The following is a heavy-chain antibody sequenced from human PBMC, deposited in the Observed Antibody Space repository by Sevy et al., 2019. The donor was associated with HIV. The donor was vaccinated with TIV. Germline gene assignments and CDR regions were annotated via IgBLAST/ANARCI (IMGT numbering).Heavy chain of an antibody. Sequence: SETLSLTCTVSGGSISSSSYYWGWIRQPPGKGLEWIGSIYYSGSTYYNPSLKSRVTISVDTSKNQFSLRLSSVTPADTDVYYCARRSFDIVLVPAALGWFDPWGQGTLVTVSS. D-gene: IGHD2-2*01. CDR2: IYYSGST. CDR3: ARRSFDIVLVPAALGWFDP. V-gene: IGHV4-39*01. J-gene: IGHJ5*02. CDR1: GGSISSSSYY.